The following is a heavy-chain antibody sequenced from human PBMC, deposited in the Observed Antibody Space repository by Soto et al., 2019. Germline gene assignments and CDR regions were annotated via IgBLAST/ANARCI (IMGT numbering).Heavy chain of an antibody. CDR1: GFTFTTYD. J-gene: IGHJ4*02. CDR2: MSPNSGKA. V-gene: IGHV1-8*01. CDR3: TGRKARSGPHYFDY. Sequence: QVQLVQSGAEVKKPGASVKVSCKASGFTFTTYDIHWVRQATGQGLEWMGWMSPNSGKAGYAQKFQGRVTMTRNTSISTAYMELSSLTSEDTALYYCTGRKARSGPHYFDYWGQGSLVTVSS.